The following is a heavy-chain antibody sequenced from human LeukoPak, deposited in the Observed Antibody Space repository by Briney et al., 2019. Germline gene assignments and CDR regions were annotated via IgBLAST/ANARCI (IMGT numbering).Heavy chain of an antibody. CDR1: GYTFTSYG. J-gene: IGHJ5*02. D-gene: IGHD2-2*01. V-gene: IGHV1-18*01. Sequence: ASVKVSCKASGYTFTSYGISWVRQAPGQGLEWMGWNSAYNGNTNYAQKLQGRVTLTMDRSTSTAYMELRSLRSDDTAVYYCAKDGEYQLLSLNNYGDRNWFDPWGQGTLVTVSS. CDR2: NSAYNGNT. CDR3: AKDGEYQLLSLNNYGDRNWFDP.